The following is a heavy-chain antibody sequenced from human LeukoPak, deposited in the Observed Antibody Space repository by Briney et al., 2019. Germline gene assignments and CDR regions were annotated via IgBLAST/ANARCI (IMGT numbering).Heavy chain of an antibody. Sequence: GGSLRLSCAASGFTFSRYWMHWVRQAPGKGLVWVARINSDGISTSYADSVKGRFTISRDNAKNTLYLQMNSLRAKDTAVYFCAGETGTGFDPWGQGTLVTVSS. CDR1: GFTFSRYW. D-gene: IGHD3/OR15-3a*01. CDR3: AGETGTGFDP. CDR2: INSDGIST. J-gene: IGHJ5*02. V-gene: IGHV3-74*01.